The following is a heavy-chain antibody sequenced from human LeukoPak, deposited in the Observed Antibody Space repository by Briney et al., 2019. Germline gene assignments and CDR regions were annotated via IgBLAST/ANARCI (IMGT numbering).Heavy chain of an antibody. V-gene: IGHV4-34*01. D-gene: IGHD5-18*01. J-gene: IGHJ6*02. CDR2: INHSGST. CDR1: GGSFSGYY. CDR3: ARVTADTAMVGGYNYYYGMDV. Sequence: SETLSLTCAVYGGSFSGYYWSWIRQPPGKGLEWIGEINHSGSTNYNPSLKSRVTISVDTSKNQFSLNLRSVTPADTALYYCARVTADTAMVGGYNYYYGMDVWGQGTTVTVSS.